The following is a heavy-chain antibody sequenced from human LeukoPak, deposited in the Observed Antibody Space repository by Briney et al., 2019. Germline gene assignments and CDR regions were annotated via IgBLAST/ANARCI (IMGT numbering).Heavy chain of an antibody. V-gene: IGHV1-18*04. CDR1: GYTFTGYY. Sequence: ASVKVSCKASGYTFTGYYMHWVRQAPGQGLEWMGWISAYNGNTNYAQKLQGRVTMTTNTSTSTAYMELRSLRSDDTAVYYCARDSGAPYAFDIWGQGTMVTVSS. D-gene: IGHD7-27*01. CDR3: ARDSGAPYAFDI. J-gene: IGHJ3*02. CDR2: ISAYNGNT.